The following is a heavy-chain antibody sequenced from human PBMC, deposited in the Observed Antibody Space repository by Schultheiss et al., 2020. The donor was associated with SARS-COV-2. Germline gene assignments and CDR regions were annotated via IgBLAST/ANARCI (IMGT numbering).Heavy chain of an antibody. Sequence: GGSLRLSCAASGFTFSSYGMHWVRQAPGKGLEWVAVISYDGSNKYYADSVKGRFTISRDNSKNTLYLQMNSLRAEDTAVYYCAKDPTPYYYGSGSYYADYFDYWGQGTLVTVSS. J-gene: IGHJ4*02. V-gene: IGHV3-30*18. CDR1: GFTFSSYG. D-gene: IGHD3-10*01. CDR3: AKDPTPYYYGSGSYYADYFDY. CDR2: ISYDGSNK.